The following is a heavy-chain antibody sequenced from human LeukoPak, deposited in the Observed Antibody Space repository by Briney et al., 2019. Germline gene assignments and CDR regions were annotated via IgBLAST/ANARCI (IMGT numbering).Heavy chain of an antibody. Sequence: ETLSLTCTVSGGSISSSSYYWGWIRQPPGKGLEWVSAISGSGGNGGSTYYADSVKGRFTISRDNSKNTLYLQMNSLRAEDTAIYYCAKVVCSSTSCYMFDYWGQGTLVTVSS. J-gene: IGHJ4*02. CDR3: AKVVCSSTSCYMFDY. V-gene: IGHV3-23*01. D-gene: IGHD2-2*02. CDR1: GGSISSSSYY. CDR2: ISGSGGNGGST.